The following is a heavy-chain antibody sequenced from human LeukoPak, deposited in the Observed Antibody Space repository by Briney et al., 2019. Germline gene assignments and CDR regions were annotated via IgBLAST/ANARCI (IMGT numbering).Heavy chain of an antibody. J-gene: IGHJ5*02. CDR2: ISFDGSNK. CDR3: ARDSRTYYDFWSGSNWFDP. CDR1: GFTFSSYA. D-gene: IGHD3-3*01. V-gene: IGHV3-30-3*01. Sequence: GRSLRVSCAASGFTFSSYAMHWVRQAPGKGLEWVAVISFDGSNKHYADSVKGRFTISRDNSKNTLYLQVNSLRAEDTAVYYCARDSRTYYDFWSGSNWFDPWGQGTLVTVSS.